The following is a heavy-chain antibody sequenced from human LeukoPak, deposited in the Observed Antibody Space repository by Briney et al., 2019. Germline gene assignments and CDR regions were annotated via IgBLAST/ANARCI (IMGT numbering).Heavy chain of an antibody. CDR2: IDPNSGGT. V-gene: IGHV1-2*02. J-gene: IGHJ4*01. CDR3: AKWRGYSSGWSGPFDD. Sequence: ASVKVSCKTSGYTFTRYYMQWVRQAPGQGLECMGWIDPNSGGTNYAQKFQGRVTVTRDTSISTAYMELSRLKSDDTAVYYCAKWRGYSSGWSGPFDDWGQGTLVTVPS. CDR1: GYTFTRYY. D-gene: IGHD6-19*01.